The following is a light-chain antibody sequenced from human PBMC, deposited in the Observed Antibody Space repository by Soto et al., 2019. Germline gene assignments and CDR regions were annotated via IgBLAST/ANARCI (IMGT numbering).Light chain of an antibody. J-gene: IGKJ1*01. CDR2: GVS. V-gene: IGKV3-20*01. CDR1: QSVDGNY. CDR3: QQYGTSPRT. Sequence: EIVLTQSPGTLSLSPGERATLSCRASQSVDGNYLAWHQQKPGQAPRLLIYGVSSRATGIPDRFSGSGSGTDFTLTISRLEPEDFAVYYCQQYGTSPRTFGPGTKVDIK.